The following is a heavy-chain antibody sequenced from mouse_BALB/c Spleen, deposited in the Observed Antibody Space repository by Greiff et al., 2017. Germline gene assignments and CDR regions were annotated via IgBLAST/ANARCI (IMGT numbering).Heavy chain of an antibody. V-gene: IGHV5-4*02. CDR1: GFTFSDYY. CDR3: ARGYEGYAMDY. D-gene: IGHD1-1*01. J-gene: IGHJ4*01. Sequence: DVHLVESGGGLVKPGGSLKLSCAASGFTFSDYYMYWVRQTPEKRLEWVATISDGGSYTYYPDSVKGRFTISRDNAKNNLYLQMSSLKSEDTAMYYCARGYEGYAMDYWGQGTSVTVSS. CDR2: ISDGGSYT.